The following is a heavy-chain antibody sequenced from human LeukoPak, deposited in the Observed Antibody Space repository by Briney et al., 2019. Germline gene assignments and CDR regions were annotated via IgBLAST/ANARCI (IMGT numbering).Heavy chain of an antibody. Sequence: ASVKVSCKASGYTFTSYGISWVRQAPGQALEWMGWISAYNDNTNYAQKLQARVTRTTDTSTSTAYTELRSLRSDDTAVYYCARARSRVGRDYYYYMDVWGKGTTVTVSS. CDR2: ISAYNDNT. V-gene: IGHV1-18*04. J-gene: IGHJ6*03. CDR1: GYTFTSYG. D-gene: IGHD1-26*01. CDR3: ARARSRVGRDYYYYMDV.